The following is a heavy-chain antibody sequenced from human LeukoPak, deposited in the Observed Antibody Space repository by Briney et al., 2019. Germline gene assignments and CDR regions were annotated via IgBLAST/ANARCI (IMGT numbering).Heavy chain of an antibody. CDR1: GFTFSDYY. Sequence: GGSLRLSCVASGFTFSDYYMGWIRQAPGKGLEWISYMSSLGYPIYYADSVKGRFTISRDNAKNSLYLQLNSLRADDTAVYYCASAGITLVGPFDYWGQGTLVTVSS. D-gene: IGHD3-16*01. J-gene: IGHJ4*02. CDR3: ASAGITLVGPFDY. CDR2: MSSLGYPI. V-gene: IGHV3-11*01.